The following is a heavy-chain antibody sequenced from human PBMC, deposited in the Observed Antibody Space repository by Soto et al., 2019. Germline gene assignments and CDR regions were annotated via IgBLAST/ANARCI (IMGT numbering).Heavy chain of an antibody. D-gene: IGHD2-15*01. V-gene: IGHV3-23*01. Sequence: VQLLESGGGLVQPEGSLRLSCAASGFTFTSYAMGWVRQAPGKGLEWVSVISSGGSTYYADSVRGRFTISRDNSKDTLSLQMNSLRAEDTAVYYCAKRRGAGGHFDYWGQGALVTVSS. J-gene: IGHJ4*02. CDR1: GFTFTSYA. CDR3: AKRRGAGGHFDY. CDR2: ISSGGST.